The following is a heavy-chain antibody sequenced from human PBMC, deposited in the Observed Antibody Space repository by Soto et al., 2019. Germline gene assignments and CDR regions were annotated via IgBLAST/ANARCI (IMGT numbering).Heavy chain of an antibody. V-gene: IGHV1-2*04. CDR2: INPNSGGT. D-gene: IGHD3-10*01. Sequence: ASVKISCKTSGGTFSNDIITWVRQAPGQGLEWMGWINPNSGGTNYAQKFQGWVTMTRDTSISTAYMELSRLRSDDTAVYFCARGDTMVRGVIHTPYFDYWGQGTLVTVSS. CDR3: ARGDTMVRGVIHTPYFDY. J-gene: IGHJ4*02. CDR1: GGTFSNDI.